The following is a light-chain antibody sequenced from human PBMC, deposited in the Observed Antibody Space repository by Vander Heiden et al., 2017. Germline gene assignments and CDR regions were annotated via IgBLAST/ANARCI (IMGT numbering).Light chain of an antibody. Sequence: QSALSQPASLSGSPGQSITISCTGTSSDIGAYNPVFWYQQYPGEAPKLIIFDVSDRPSGVSNRFSGSKSGNSASLTSSGLQTEDEADYFCCSYTSSRTLLYVFGTGTKVTVL. CDR2: DVS. CDR3: CSYTSSRTLLYV. J-gene: IGLJ1*01. V-gene: IGLV2-14*03. CDR1: SSDIGAYNP.